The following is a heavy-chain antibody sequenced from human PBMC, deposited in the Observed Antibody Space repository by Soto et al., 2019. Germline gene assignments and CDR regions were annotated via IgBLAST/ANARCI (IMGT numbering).Heavy chain of an antibody. CDR3: VRPLPSGRNYGLDV. CDR1: GLTFSNAY. V-gene: IGHV3-53*01. J-gene: IGHJ6*02. Sequence: LRLSCAASGLTFSNAYMAWVRQAPGMGLEWVSVIYDNGTTYYADSVKGRFTISRDTSTNTLSLQMDSLRAEDTAVYYCVRPLPSGRNYGLDVWGQGTTVTVSS. CDR2: IYDNGTT. D-gene: IGHD3-10*01.